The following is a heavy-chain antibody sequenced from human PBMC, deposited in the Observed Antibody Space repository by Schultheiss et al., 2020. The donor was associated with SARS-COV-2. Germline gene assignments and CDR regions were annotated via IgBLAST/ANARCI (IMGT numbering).Heavy chain of an antibody. CDR2: ISGSGDST. V-gene: IGHV3-23*01. CDR3: ARSLADCSSTSCYRYYYYGMDV. J-gene: IGHJ6*02. Sequence: GESLKISCAASGFTFSDYYMSWIRQAPGKGLEWVSAISGSGDSTFYADSVKGRFTISRDDSKNTLYLQMNSLRAEDTAVYYCARSLADCSSTSCYRYYYYGMDVWGQGTTVTVSS. CDR1: GFTFSDYY. D-gene: IGHD2-2*01.